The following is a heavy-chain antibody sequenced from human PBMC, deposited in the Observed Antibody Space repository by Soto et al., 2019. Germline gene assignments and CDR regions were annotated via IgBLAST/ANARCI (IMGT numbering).Heavy chain of an antibody. Sequence: PGGSLRLSCGASGFTFSTYAMSWVRPAPGKGLEWVSSISGSGGGTDYADSVKGRFTVSRDNSKNTLYLQMNSLRAEDTAVYYCAKDRYCSTTSCYYGDFDYWGQGTLVTVSS. J-gene: IGHJ4*02. CDR2: ISGSGGGT. V-gene: IGHV3-23*01. CDR3: AKDRYCSTTSCYYGDFDY. D-gene: IGHD2-2*01. CDR1: GFTFSTYA.